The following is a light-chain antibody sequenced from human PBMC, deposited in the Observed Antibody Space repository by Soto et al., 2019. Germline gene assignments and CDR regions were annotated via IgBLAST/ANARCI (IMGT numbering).Light chain of an antibody. CDR3: SSYARRTTRV. Sequence: QSALTQPASVSGSPGQSITISCTGTSSDVGDYNYVSWYQQHPGKAPKLMIYDVSNRPSGVSNRFSGSKSGSTASLTISGLQAEDEADYYFSSYARRTTRVFGTGTKLTVL. CDR1: SSDVGDYNY. J-gene: IGLJ1*01. V-gene: IGLV2-14*01. CDR2: DVS.